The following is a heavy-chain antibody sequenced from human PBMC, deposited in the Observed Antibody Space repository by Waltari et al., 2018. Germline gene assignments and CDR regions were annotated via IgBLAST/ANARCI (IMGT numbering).Heavy chain of an antibody. J-gene: IGHJ4*02. Sequence: QVQLQESGPGLVKPSQTLSLTCTVSGGSISSGSYYWSWIRQPAGKGLEWIGRIYTSGSTNDNPSLKSRVTISVDTSKNQCSLKLSSVTAADTAVYYCAMRPVRSGILDYWGQGTLVTVSS. CDR2: IYTSGST. CDR3: AMRPVRSGILDY. V-gene: IGHV4-61*02. D-gene: IGHD1-26*01. CDR1: GGSISSGSYY.